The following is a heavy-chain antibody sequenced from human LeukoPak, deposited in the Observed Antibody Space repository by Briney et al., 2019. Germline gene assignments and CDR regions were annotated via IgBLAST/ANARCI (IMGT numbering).Heavy chain of an antibody. CDR2: IYYSGST. CDR1: GGSISSYY. V-gene: IGHV4-59*01. CDR3: ARDHGGYNYYFDY. D-gene: IGHD5-24*01. Sequence: TSETLSLTCTVSGGSISSYYWSWIRQPPGKGLEWIGYIYYSGSTNYNPSLKSRVTISVDTSKNQFSLKLSSVTAADTAVYYCARDHGGYNYYFDYWGQGTLVTVSS. J-gene: IGHJ4*02.